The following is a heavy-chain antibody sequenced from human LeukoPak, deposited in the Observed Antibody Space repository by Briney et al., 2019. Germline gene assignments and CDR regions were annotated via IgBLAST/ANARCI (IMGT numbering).Heavy chain of an antibody. Sequence: GGSLRLSCAASGFTFSSYAMSWVRQAPGKGLEWVSTFSGTSTNSYADAVKGRVTISRDNSKNTLSLQMNSLRVEDTAMYFCAKDIQLSTWGLGTMVTVSS. J-gene: IGHJ3*01. CDR1: GFTFSSYA. CDR2: FSGTSTN. V-gene: IGHV3-23*01. D-gene: IGHD5-24*01. CDR3: AKDIQLST.